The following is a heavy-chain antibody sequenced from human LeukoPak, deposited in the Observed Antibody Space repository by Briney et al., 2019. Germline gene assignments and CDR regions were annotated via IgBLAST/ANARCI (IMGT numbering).Heavy chain of an antibody. D-gene: IGHD3-10*01. V-gene: IGHV4-39*07. J-gene: IGHJ3*02. CDR3: ARDLFNRAAFDI. CDR2: IYYSGST. CDR1: GGSISSSSYY. Sequence: SETLSLTCTVSGGSISSSSYYWGWIRQPPGKGLEWIGGIYYSGSTYYNPSLKSRVTISVDTSKNQFSLKLSSVTAADTAVYYCARDLFNRAAFDIWGQGTMVTVSA.